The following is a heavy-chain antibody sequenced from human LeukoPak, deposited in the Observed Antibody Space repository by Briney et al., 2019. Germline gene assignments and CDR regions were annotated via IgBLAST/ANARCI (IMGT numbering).Heavy chain of an antibody. CDR3: ARVKSYYYDTSDKDAFDI. CDR2: INPRGGST. CDR1: GYTFTGYY. V-gene: IGHV1-46*01. Sequence: ASVKVFCKASGYTFTGYYMHWVPQAPGQGLEWMGIINPRGGSTSYTQKLQGRVTMTRDTSTSTVYMELSSLRSEDTAVYYCARVKSYYYDTSDKDAFDIWGQGTMVTVSS. J-gene: IGHJ3*02. D-gene: IGHD3-22*01.